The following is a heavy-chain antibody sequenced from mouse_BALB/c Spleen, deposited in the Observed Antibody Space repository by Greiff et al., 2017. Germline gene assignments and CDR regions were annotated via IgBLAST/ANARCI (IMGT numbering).Heavy chain of an antibody. Sequence: EVQRVESGGDLVKPGGSLKLSCAASGFTFSSYAMSWVRQSPEKRLEWVAEISSGGSYTYYPDTVTGRFTISRDNAKNTLYLEMSSLRSEDTAMYYCARDGRYDVYYAMDYWGQGTSVTVSS. V-gene: IGHV5-9-4*01. CDR3: ARDGRYDVYYAMDY. D-gene: IGHD2-14*01. CDR1: GFTFSSYA. J-gene: IGHJ4*01. CDR2: ISSGGSYT.